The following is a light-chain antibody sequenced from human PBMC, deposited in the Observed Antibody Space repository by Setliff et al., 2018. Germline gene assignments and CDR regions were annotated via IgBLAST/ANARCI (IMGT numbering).Light chain of an antibody. CDR1: SGDIGSYNY. V-gene: IGLV2-8*01. J-gene: IGLJ1*01. CDR3: SPYAGVANYYV. Sequence: QSVLAQPPSASGSPGQSIAIFCTGTSGDIGSYNYVSWYQQYPGQAPQLILYEVDKRPSGVPDRFSGSKSGYTASLTISGLQPDDEADYYCSPYAGVANYYVFGAGTKVTVL. CDR2: EVD.